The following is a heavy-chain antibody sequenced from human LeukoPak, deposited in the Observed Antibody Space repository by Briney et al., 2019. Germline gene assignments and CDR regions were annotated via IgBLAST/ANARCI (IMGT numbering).Heavy chain of an antibody. D-gene: IGHD5-18*01. V-gene: IGHV3-48*01. J-gene: IGHJ4*02. Sequence: GGSLRLSCAASGFTFSSYNMNWVRQAPGKGLEWVSYISSTSNTIYYADSVKGRFTISRDNAKNSLYLQMNSLRAEDTAVYYCARGRGYSYGQLDYWGQGTLVTVSS. CDR1: GFTFSSYN. CDR2: ISSTSNTI. CDR3: ARGRGYSYGQLDY.